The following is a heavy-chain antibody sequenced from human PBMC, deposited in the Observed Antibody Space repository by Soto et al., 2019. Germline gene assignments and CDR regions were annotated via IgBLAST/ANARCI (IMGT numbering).Heavy chain of an antibody. CDR3: ARDRAIVGATGTAYYYYCMHV. Sequence: PSETLSLTCTVSGGSISSYHWSWIRQPPGKGLEWIGYIYYSGSTNYNPSLKSRVTISVDTSKNQFSLKLSSVTAADTAVYYCARDRAIVGATGTAYYYYCMHVSYPAPTVTVS. D-gene: IGHD1-26*01. V-gene: IGHV4-59*01. CDR2: IYYSGST. CDR1: GGSISSYH. J-gene: IGHJ6*02.